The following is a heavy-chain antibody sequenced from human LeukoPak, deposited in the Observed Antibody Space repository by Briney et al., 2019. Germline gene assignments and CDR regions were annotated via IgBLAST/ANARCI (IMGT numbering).Heavy chain of an antibody. CDR3: ARGEVFGVAENVD. J-gene: IGHJ4*02. CDR1: GYSISSGYY. CDR2: IYHSGST. Sequence: SETLSLTCTVSGYSISSGYYCGWIRQPPGKGLEWIGSIYHSGSTYYNPPLKSRVTISVDTSKNQFSLKLSSVTAADTAVYYCARGEVFGVAENVDWGQGTLVTVSS. D-gene: IGHD3-3*01. V-gene: IGHV4-38-2*02.